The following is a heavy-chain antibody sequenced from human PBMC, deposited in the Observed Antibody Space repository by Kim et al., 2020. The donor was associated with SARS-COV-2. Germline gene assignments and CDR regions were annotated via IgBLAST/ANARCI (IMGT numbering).Heavy chain of an antibody. CDR1: GYSFTSYW. CDR3: ARHLGYSGYVFRTRFNWFDP. Sequence: GESLKISCKGSGYSFTSYWISWVRQMPGKGLEWMGRIDPSDSYTNYSPSFQGHVTISADKSISTAYLQWSSLKASDTAMYYCARHLGYSGYVFRTRFNWFDPWGRGTLVTVSS. D-gene: IGHD5-12*01. CDR2: IDPSDSYT. J-gene: IGHJ5*02. V-gene: IGHV5-10-1*01.